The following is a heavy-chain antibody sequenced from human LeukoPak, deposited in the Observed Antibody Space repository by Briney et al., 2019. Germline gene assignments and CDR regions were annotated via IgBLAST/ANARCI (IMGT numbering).Heavy chain of an antibody. J-gene: IGHJ1*01. CDR2: ISSSSHI. D-gene: IGHD2-21*02. V-gene: IGHV3-21*01. CDR3: ARGYCGGDCYGD. Sequence: GGSLRLSCAASRFTFSSYTMNWVRQAPGKGLEYVSSISSSSHIYYADSVKGRFTISRDNTKSSLYLQMNSLRAEDMAVYYCARGYCGGDCYGDWGQGTLVTVSS. CDR1: RFTFSSYT.